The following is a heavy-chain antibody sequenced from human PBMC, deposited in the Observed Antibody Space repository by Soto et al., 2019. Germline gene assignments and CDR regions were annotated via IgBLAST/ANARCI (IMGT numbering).Heavy chain of an antibody. CDR1: GYTFTSYG. J-gene: IGHJ6*02. V-gene: IGHV1-18*01. CDR2: ISAYNGNT. CDR3: ASDHLNSYYYGMDV. Sequence: QVQLVQSGAAVKKPGASVKVSCKASGYTFTSYGFSWVRQAPGQGLEWMGWISAYNGNTNYAQKLQGRVTMTTDTSTSTAYMELRSLRSDDTAVYSCASDHLNSYYYGMDVWGQGTTVTVSS.